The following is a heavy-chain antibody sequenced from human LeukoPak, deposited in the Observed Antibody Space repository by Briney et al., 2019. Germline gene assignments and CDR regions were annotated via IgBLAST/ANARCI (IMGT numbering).Heavy chain of an antibody. CDR1: GGSFSGYY. D-gene: IGHD6-6*01. V-gene: IGHV4-34*01. CDR3: ASAGYSSSSFDY. CDR2: INHSGGT. Sequence: AETLSLTCAVYGGSFSGYYWSWIRQPPGKGLEWIGEINHSGGTNYNPSLKSRVTISVDTSKNQFSLKLSSVTAADTAVYYCASAGYSSSSFDYWGQATMVT. J-gene: IGHJ4*02.